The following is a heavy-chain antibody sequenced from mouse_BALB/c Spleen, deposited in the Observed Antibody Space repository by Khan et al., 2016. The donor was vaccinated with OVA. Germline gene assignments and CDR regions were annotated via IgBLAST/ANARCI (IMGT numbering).Heavy chain of an antibody. J-gene: IGHJ4*01. CDR3: ARGNYYGYAMDY. Sequence: EVQLQESGPGLVKPFQSLSLTCTVTGYSITSNYAWNWIRQFPGNKLEWVGYISYSGSTSYNPSLKSRISITRDTSKNQFFLQLNSVTTEDTARYYCARGNYYGYAMDYWGQGTSVTVSS. V-gene: IGHV3-2*02. CDR2: ISYSGST. D-gene: IGHD1-1*01. CDR1: GYSITSNYA.